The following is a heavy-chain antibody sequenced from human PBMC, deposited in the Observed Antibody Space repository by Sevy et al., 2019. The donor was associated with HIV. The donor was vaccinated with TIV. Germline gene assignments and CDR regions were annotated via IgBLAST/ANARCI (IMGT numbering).Heavy chain of an antibody. J-gene: IGHJ3*02. CDR3: AKDRSSGWFLDAFDI. CDR1: GFTFSSYA. CDR2: ISGSGGST. D-gene: IGHD6-19*01. V-gene: IGHV3-23*01. Sequence: GGSLRLSCAASGFTFSSYAMSWVRQAPGKGLEWVSAISGSGGSTYYADSVKGRFTISRDNSKNTLYLQMNSLRDEDTAVYYCAKDRSSGWFLDAFDIWGQGTMVTVSS.